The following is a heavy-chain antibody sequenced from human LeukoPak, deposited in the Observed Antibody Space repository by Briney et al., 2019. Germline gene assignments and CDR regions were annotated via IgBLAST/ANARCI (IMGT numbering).Heavy chain of an antibody. V-gene: IGHV3-21*01. Sequence: PGGSLRLSRAASGFNLNSYMLNWVRQAPGKGLEWVSSISSTGSYIYHADSVKGRFTISRDNPGNVVYLQMDSLRAEDTAVYYCSRVAQSGPTGWFDPWGQGTLVTVSS. CDR1: GFNLNSYM. CDR2: ISSTGSYI. J-gene: IGHJ5*02. D-gene: IGHD1-1*01. CDR3: SRVAQSGPTGWFDP.